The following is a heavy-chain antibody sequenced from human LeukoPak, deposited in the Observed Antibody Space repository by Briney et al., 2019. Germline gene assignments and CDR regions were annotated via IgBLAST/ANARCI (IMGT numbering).Heavy chain of an antibody. V-gene: IGHV4-39*07. J-gene: IGHJ5*02. D-gene: IGHD4-11*01. Sequence: SETLSLTCTVSGGSISSSSYYWGWIRQPPGKGLEWIGSIYHSGSTYYNPSLKSRVTISVDTSKNQFSLKLSSVTAADTAVYYRAKNAITTSHNWFDPWGQGTLVTVSS. CDR1: GGSISSSSYY. CDR2: IYHSGST. CDR3: AKNAITTSHNWFDP.